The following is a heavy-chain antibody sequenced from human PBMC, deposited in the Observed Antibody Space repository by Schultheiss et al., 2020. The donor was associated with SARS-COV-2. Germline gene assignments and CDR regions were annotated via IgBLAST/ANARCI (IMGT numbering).Heavy chain of an antibody. Sequence: GGSLRLSCAASGFTFSSYGMHWVRQAPGKGLEWVSSISSSSSYIYYADSVKGRFTISRDNSKNTLYLQMNSLRAEDTAVYYCARGSDYSHYYYGMDVWGQGTTVTVSS. CDR3: ARGSDYSHYYYGMDV. V-gene: IGHV3-21*04. J-gene: IGHJ6*02. CDR1: GFTFSSYG. D-gene: IGHD4-11*01. CDR2: ISSSSSYI.